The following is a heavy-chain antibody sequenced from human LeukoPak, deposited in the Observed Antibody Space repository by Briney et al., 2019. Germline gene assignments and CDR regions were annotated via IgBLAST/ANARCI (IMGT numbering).Heavy chain of an antibody. CDR3: ARGEYQLLYNWFDP. D-gene: IGHD2-2*01. CDR1: GYTFTSYD. Sequence: ASVKVSCKASGYTFTSYDINWVRQATGQGLEWMGWMNPNSGDTGYAQKFQGRVTITRNTSISTAYMELSSLRSEDTAVYYCARGEYQLLYNWFDPWGQGTLVTVSS. J-gene: IGHJ5*02. V-gene: IGHV1-8*03. CDR2: MNPNSGDT.